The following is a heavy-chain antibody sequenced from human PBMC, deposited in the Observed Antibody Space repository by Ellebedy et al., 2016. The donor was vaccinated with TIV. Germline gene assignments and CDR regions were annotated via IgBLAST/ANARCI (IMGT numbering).Heavy chain of an antibody. Sequence: GESLKISXAASGFTFSSYSMNWVRQAPGKGLEWVSSISSSSSYIYYADSVKGRFTISRDNAKNSLYLQMNSLRAEDTAVYYCARPLAGPPGYDYWGQGTLVTVSS. CDR2: ISSSSSYI. CDR1: GFTFSSYS. V-gene: IGHV3-21*01. D-gene: IGHD1-1*01. CDR3: ARPLAGPPGYDY. J-gene: IGHJ4*02.